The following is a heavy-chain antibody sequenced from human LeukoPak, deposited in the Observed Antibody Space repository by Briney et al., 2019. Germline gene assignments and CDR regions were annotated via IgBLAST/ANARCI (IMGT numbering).Heavy chain of an antibody. D-gene: IGHD5-18*01. CDR3: ARGRGYSYGYMWFDP. CDR2: INHSGST. Sequence: PSETLSLTCAVYGGSFSGYYWSWIRQPPGKGLEWIGEINHSGSTNYNPSLKSRVTISVDTSKNQFSLKLSSVTAADTAVYYCARGRGYSYGYMWFDPWGQGTLVTVSS. CDR1: GGSFSGYY. V-gene: IGHV4-34*01. J-gene: IGHJ5*02.